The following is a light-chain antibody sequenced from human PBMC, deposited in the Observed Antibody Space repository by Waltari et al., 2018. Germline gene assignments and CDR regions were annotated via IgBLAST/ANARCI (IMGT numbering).Light chain of an antibody. CDR3: SSYTGSNTLI. CDR1: STDVGSSNY. Sequence: QSVLTQPASVSGSPGQSITISCSGTSTDVGSSNYLAWYQQHPGKAPKLMIYDVNNRPSGVSNRFSGSKSGNTASLTISGLQAEDEANYHCSSYTGSNTLIFGGGTKLTVL. V-gene: IGLV2-14*03. J-gene: IGLJ2*01. CDR2: DVN.